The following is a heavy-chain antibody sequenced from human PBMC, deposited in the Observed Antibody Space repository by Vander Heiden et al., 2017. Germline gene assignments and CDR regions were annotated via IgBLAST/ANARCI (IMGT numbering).Heavy chain of an antibody. CDR3: ARGPSYGDYAYYYYGMDV. D-gene: IGHD4-17*01. V-gene: IGHV3-7*01. Sequence: EVQLVESGGGLFQPGGSLRLSCAASGFTFSGYWMSWVRQAPGKGLEWVANIKQDGSEKYYVDSVKGRFTISRDNAKNSLYLQMNSLRAEDTAVYYCARGPSYGDYAYYYYGMDVWGQGTTVTVSS. CDR1: GFTFSGYW. CDR2: IKQDGSEK. J-gene: IGHJ6*02.